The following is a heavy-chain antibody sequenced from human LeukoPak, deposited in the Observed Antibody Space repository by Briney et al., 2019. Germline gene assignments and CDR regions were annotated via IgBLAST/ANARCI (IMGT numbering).Heavy chain of an antibody. CDR3: ARGEPLDYYYYYYMDV. CDR1: GFTFSSYS. CDR2: ISSSSSYI. J-gene: IGHJ6*03. Sequence: GGSLRLSCAASGFTFSSYSMNWVRQAPGKGLEWVSSISSSSSYIYYADSVKGRFTISRDNAKNSLYLQMNSLRAEDTAVYYCARGEPLDYYYYYYMDVWGKGTTVTVSS. V-gene: IGHV3-21*01.